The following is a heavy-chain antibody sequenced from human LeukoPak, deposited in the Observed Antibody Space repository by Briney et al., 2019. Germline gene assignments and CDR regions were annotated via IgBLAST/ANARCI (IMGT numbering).Heavy chain of an antibody. CDR2: IYTSGST. V-gene: IGHV4-4*07. CDR1: GGSISSYY. J-gene: IGHJ6*02. D-gene: IGHD2-2*01. CDR3: ARGWGCSSTSCYAGRYYGMDV. Sequence: SETLSLTCTVSGGSISSYYWSWIRQPAGKGLEWIGRIYTSGSTNYNPSLKSRVTMSVDTSKNQFSLKLSSVTAADTAVYYCARGWGCSSTSCYAGRYYGMDVWGQGTTVTVSS.